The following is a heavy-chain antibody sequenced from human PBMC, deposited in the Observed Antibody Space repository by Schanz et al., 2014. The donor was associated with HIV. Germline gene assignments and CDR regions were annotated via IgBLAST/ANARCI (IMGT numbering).Heavy chain of an antibody. V-gene: IGHV3-30-3*01. CDR1: GFIFSSYA. CDR3: ARGTPTEYYYDSSGYLDY. Sequence: QVQLVESGGGVVQPGRSLRLSCAASGFIFSSYAMHWVRQAPGKGLEWVALISYDGSKKYYADSVKGRFTISRDNSKNTLYLQMNSLRAEDTAVYYCARGTPTEYYYDSSGYLDYWGQGTLVTVSS. D-gene: IGHD3-22*01. J-gene: IGHJ4*02. CDR2: ISYDGSKK.